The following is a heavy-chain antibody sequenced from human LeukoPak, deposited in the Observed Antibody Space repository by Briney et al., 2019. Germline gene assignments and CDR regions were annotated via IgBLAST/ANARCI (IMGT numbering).Heavy chain of an antibody. J-gene: IGHJ4*02. D-gene: IGHD7-27*01. V-gene: IGHV3-23*01. CDR3: ARDLAWGAFDY. CDR1: GFSFSNHG. Sequence: GGTLRLSCAASGFSFSNHGMNWVRQAPGKGLEWLSGVSPPGGGTYYADSVKGRFTISRDDSKNTLSLQMNSLRVEDTATYYCARDLAWGAFDYWGQGTLVTVSS. CDR2: VSPPGGGT.